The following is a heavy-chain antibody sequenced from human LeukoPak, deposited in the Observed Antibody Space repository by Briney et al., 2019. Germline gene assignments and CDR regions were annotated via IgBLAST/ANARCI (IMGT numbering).Heavy chain of an antibody. J-gene: IGHJ4*02. CDR3: ARGLFTGSYYDY. V-gene: IGHV4-39*07. Sequence: SDTLSLTCTVSGGSISSSSYYWGWIRQPPGKGLEWIGEINQSGITNYTLSPKSRVTISVDTSKNQFSLKLSSVTAADTAVYYCARGLFTGSYYDYWGQGTLVTVSS. D-gene: IGHD3-10*01. CDR2: INQSGIT. CDR1: GGSISSSSYY.